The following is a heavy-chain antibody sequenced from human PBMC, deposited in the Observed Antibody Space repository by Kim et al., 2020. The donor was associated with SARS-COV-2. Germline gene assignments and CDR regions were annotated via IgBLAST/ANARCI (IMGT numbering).Heavy chain of an antibody. CDR1: GGSISSGGYY. CDR3: ARENSGSDYVDY. D-gene: IGHD2-15*01. J-gene: IGHJ4*02. V-gene: IGHV4-31*03. Sequence: SETLSLTCTVSGGSISSGGYYWSWIRQHPGKGLEWIGYIYYSGSTYYNPSLKSRVTISVDTSKNQFSLKLSSVTAADTAVYYCARENSGSDYVDYWGQGTLVTVSS. CDR2: IYYSGST.